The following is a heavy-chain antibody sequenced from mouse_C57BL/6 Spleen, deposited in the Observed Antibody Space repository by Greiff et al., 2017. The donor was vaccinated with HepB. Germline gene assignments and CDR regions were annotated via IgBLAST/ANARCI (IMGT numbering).Heavy chain of an antibody. V-gene: IGHV14-4*01. D-gene: IGHD2-3*01. CDR2: IDPENGDT. CDR1: GFNIKDDY. J-gene: IGHJ2*01. CDR3: TTRVYDGYYGY. Sequence: EVKVVESGAELVRPGASVKLSCTASGFNIKDDYMHWVKQRPEQGLEWIGWIDPENGDTEYASKFQGKATITADTSSNTAYLQLSSLTSEDTAVYYCTTRVYDGYYGYWGQGTTLTVSS.